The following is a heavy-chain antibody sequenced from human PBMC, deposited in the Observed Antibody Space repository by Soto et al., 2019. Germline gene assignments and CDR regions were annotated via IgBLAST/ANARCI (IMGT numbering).Heavy chain of an antibody. J-gene: IGHJ4*02. V-gene: IGHV4-34*01. CDR2: INHSGST. D-gene: IGHD2-21*01. CDR3: ATEGRSACGRFDY. CDR1: GGSFSGYY. Sequence: QVQLQQWGAGLLKPSETLSLTCAVYGGSFSGYYWSWIRQPPGKGLEWIGEINHSGSTNYNPSLKSRVTITVDTSKNQFSRTLCSVTAADTAVYYWATEGRSACGRFDYWGQGTLVTVSS.